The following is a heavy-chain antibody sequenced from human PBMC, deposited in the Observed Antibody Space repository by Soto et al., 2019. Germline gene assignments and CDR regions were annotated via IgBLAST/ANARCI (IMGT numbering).Heavy chain of an antibody. CDR1: GGTFSSYA. CDR3: AGGGYYDSSGRTYYYGMDV. CDR2: IIPIFGTA. V-gene: IGHV1-69*13. J-gene: IGHJ6*02. Sequence: SVKVSCKASGGTFSSYAISWVRQAPGQGLEWMGGIIPIFGTANYAQKFQGRVTITADESTSTAYMELSSLRSEDTAVYYCAGGGYYDSSGRTYYYGMDVWGQGTTVTVSS. D-gene: IGHD3-22*01.